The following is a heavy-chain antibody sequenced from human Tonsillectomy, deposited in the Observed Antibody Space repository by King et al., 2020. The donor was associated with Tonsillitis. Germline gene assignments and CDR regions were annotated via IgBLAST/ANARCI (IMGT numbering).Heavy chain of an antibody. J-gene: IGHJ3*02. D-gene: IGHD2-21*02. CDR3: ARGYGSPWIPYCGGDCYQGDAFDI. Sequence: VQLQESGPGLVKPSETLSLTCTVSGGSVSSGSYYWSWIRQPPGKGLEWIGYIYYSGSTNYNPSLKSRVTISVDTSKNQFSLKLSSVTAADTAVYYCARGYGSPWIPYCGGDCYQGDAFDIWGQGTMVTVSS. CDR1: GGSVSSGSYY. CDR2: IYYSGST. V-gene: IGHV4-61*01.